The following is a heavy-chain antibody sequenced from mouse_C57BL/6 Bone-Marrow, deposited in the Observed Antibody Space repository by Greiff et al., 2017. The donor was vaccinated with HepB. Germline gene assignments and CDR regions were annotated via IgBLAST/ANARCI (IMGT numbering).Heavy chain of an antibody. V-gene: IGHV1-63*01. J-gene: IGHJ2*01. D-gene: IGHD1-1*01. CDR3: ARRYYGSRYYFDY. CDR2: IYPGGGYT. CDR1: GYTFTNYW. Sequence: QVQLKQSGAELVRPGTSVKMSCKASGYTFTNYWIGWAKQRPGHGLEWIGDIYPGGGYTNYNEKFKGKATLTADKSSSTAYMQFSSLTSEDSAIYYCARRYYGSRYYFDYWGQGTTLTVSS.